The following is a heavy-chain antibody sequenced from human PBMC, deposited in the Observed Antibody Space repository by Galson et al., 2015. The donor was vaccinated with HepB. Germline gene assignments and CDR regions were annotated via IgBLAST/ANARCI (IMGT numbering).Heavy chain of an antibody. CDR2: IKSKTDGGTT. CDR1: GFAFNNAW. J-gene: IGHJ5*02. V-gene: IGHV3-15*01. Sequence: SLRLSCAASGFAFNNAWMNWVRQASGKGLEWVGRIKSKTDGGTTEYAAPVKGRFTISRDDSRNTLYLQMHSLKTDDTAVYYCTTDVYFSSYWSWLDPWGQGTLVTVSS. CDR3: TTDVYFSSYWSWLDP. D-gene: IGHD2-2*01.